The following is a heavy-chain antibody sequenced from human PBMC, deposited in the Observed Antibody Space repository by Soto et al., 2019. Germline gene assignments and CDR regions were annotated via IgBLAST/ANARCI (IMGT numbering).Heavy chain of an antibody. D-gene: IGHD5-12*01. V-gene: IGHV1-46*03. CDR2: INPSGGST. CDR3: ARAATGGARFDH. J-gene: IGHJ5*02. Sequence: GASVKVSCKASGYTFTCYYMHWVRQAPGQGLEWMGIINPSGGSTSYAQKFQGRVTMTRDTSTSTVYMELSSLRSEDTAVYYCARAATGGARFDHWGQGTPVTVSS. CDR1: GYTFTCYY.